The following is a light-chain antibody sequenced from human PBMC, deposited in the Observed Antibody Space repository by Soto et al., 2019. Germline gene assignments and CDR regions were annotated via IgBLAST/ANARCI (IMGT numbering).Light chain of an antibody. J-gene: IGLJ3*02. V-gene: IGLV1-47*02. Sequence: QSVLTQPPSASGTPGQRVTISCSGSSSNIGSNYVYWYQQLPGTAPKLLIYSNNQRPSGVPDRFSGSKSGTSASLAISGLRCEDEADYYCAAWDDRLSGRVFGGGTTLTVL. CDR1: SSNIGSNY. CDR2: SNN. CDR3: AAWDDRLSGRV.